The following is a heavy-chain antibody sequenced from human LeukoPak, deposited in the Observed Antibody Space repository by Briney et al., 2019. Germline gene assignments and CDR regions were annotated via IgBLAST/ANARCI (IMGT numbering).Heavy chain of an antibody. Sequence: PSETLSLTCTVSGGSISSYYWSWMRQPPGKGLEWIGYIYYSGSTNYNPSLKSRVTISVDTSKNQFSLKLSSVTAADTAVYYCARSGGFLGYMDVWGKGTTVPVSS. CDR1: GGSISSYY. V-gene: IGHV4-59*01. CDR2: IYYSGST. D-gene: IGHD3-16*01. CDR3: ARSGGFLGYMDV. J-gene: IGHJ6*03.